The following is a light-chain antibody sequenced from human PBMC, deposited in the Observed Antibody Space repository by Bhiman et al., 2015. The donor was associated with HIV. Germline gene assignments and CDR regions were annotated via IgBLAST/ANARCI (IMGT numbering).Light chain of an antibody. V-gene: IGLV3-21*04. J-gene: IGLJ1*01. CDR1: NIGSKT. CDR3: QVWDSSSDRYV. Sequence: SYELTQPPSVSVAPGKTARITCGGSNIGSKTVHWYQQKPGQAPVLVIYYASDRPSGIPERFSGSNSGNTATLTISRVEAGDEADYYCQVWDSSSDRYVFGTGTKVTVL. CDR2: YAS.